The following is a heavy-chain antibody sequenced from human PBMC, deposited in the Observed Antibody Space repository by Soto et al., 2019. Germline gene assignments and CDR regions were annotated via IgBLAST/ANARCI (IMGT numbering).Heavy chain of an antibody. CDR1: GFTFTSSA. D-gene: IGHD3-22*01. CDR3: ATGLGYYYDSSGSLGAFDI. V-gene: IGHV1-58*02. J-gene: IGHJ3*02. Sequence: ASVKVSCKASGFTFTSSAMQWVRQARGQRLEWIGWIVVGSGNTIYAQKFQGRVTMTEDTSTDTAYMELSSLRSEDTAVYYCATGLGYYYDSSGSLGAFDIWGQGTMVTVSS. CDR2: IVVGSGNT.